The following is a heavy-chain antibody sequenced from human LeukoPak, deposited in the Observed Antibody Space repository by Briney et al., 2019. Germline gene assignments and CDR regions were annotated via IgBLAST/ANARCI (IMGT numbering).Heavy chain of an antibody. CDR3: ARFSTRDYYGSGNRFDY. V-gene: IGHV3-48*04. J-gene: IGHJ4*02. CDR2: ISSSSSTI. CDR1: GFTFSSYS. D-gene: IGHD3-10*01. Sequence: GGSLRLSCAASGFTFSSYSMNWVRQAPGKGLEWVSYISSSSSTIYYADSVKGRFTISRDNAKNSLYLQMNSLTAEDTAVYYCARFSTRDYYGSGNRFDYWGQGTLVTVSS.